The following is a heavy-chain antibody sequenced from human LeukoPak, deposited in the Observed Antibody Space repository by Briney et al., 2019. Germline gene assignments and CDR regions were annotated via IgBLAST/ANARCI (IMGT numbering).Heavy chain of an antibody. CDR2: IGGRGSDI. Sequence: RGGSLRLSCTASGFTFSNYAMNWVRQAPGKGLEWVSSIGGRGSDIYYGDSVKGRFTIFRDNAKNSVYLQMNSLRAEDTAVYYCARRGYYDSSGYDYWGQGTLVTVSS. D-gene: IGHD3-22*01. V-gene: IGHV3-21*01. J-gene: IGHJ4*02. CDR3: ARRGYYDSSGYDY. CDR1: GFTFSNYA.